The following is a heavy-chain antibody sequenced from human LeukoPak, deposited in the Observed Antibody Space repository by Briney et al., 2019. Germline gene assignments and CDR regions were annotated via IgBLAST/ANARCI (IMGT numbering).Heavy chain of an antibody. J-gene: IGHJ4*02. CDR3: ARDVGRYDESGYYYDY. CDR1: GFTFSSYA. V-gene: IGHV3-30-3*01. CDR2: ISYDGSNK. Sequence: GRSLRLSCAASGFTFSSYAMHWVRQAPGKGLEWVAVISYDGSNKYYADSVKGRFTISRDNAKNSLYLQMNSLRAEDTAIYYCARDVGRYDESGYYYDYWGQGTLVTVSS. D-gene: IGHD3-22*01.